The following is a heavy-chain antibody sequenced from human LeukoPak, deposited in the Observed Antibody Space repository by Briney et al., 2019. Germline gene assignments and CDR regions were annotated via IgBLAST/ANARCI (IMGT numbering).Heavy chain of an antibody. CDR2: INPSGGST. Sequence: ASVKVSCKASGYTFTSYGISWVRQAPGQGLEWMRIINPSGGSTSYAQKFQGRVTMTRDMSTSTVYMELSSLRSEDTAVYYCARANSGPFDYWGQGTLVTVSS. D-gene: IGHD6-19*01. CDR3: ARANSGPFDY. V-gene: IGHV1-46*01. CDR1: GYTFTSYG. J-gene: IGHJ4*02.